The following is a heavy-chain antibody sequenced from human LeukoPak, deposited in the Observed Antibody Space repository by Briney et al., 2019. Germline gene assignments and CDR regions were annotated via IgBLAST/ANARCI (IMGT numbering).Heavy chain of an antibody. Sequence: PGGSLRLSCAASGFIFSDYDMHWVRQAPGKGLEWVAFMHYDRRTKHYADSVKGRFTISRDNSKNTLYLQMNSLRAEDTAVYYCARVGMATTDPFDYWGQGTLVTVSS. V-gene: IGHV3-30*02. CDR3: ARVGMATTDPFDY. CDR2: MHYDRRTK. D-gene: IGHD5-24*01. CDR1: GFIFSDYD. J-gene: IGHJ4*02.